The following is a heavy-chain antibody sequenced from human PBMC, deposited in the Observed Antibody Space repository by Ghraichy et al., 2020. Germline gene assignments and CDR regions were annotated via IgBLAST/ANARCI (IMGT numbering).Heavy chain of an antibody. J-gene: IGHJ4*02. D-gene: IGHD2-8*02. V-gene: IGHV4-59*01. Sequence: SETLSLTCTVSGGSISTYYWSWIRQPPGKGLEWIGYIYYSGTTNYNPSLKSRVTISVDTSKNQFSLKLTSVTAADTAVYYCARGPGRGELFDYWGQGTLVTVSS. CDR2: IYYSGTT. CDR3: ARGPGRGELFDY. CDR1: GGSISTYY.